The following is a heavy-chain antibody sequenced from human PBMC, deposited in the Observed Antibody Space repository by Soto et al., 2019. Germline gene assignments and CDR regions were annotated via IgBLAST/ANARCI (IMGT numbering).Heavy chain of an antibody. D-gene: IGHD1-26*01. CDR3: AKDVLWGATEGDWFDS. CDR1: GFTVSSYA. J-gene: IGHJ5*01. CDR2: ISGSGDNT. V-gene: IGHV3-23*01. Sequence: EVQLLESGGGLVQPGGSLRLSCAASGFTVSSYAMSWVRQAPGKGLEWVSGISGSGDNTYNADSVKGRFTISRDNSKNTLYLQMNSLRVEDTAVYHCAKDVLWGATEGDWFDSWGQGTLVTVSS.